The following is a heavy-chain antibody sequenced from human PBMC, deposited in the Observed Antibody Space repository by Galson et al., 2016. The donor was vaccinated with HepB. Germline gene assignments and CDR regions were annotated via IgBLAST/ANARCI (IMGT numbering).Heavy chain of an antibody. CDR1: GFSFNTHW. Sequence: SLRLSCAASGFSFNTHWMSWVRQTPGKGLEWVSSVSHSSTYVYYADQVEGRFTISRDNAKNSLYLEMNSLRVEDTAVFYCARSLGWYFDVWGRGTLVTVSS. V-gene: IGHV3-21*01. CDR2: VSHSSTYV. D-gene: IGHD6-6*01. CDR3: ARSLGWYFDV. J-gene: IGHJ2*01.